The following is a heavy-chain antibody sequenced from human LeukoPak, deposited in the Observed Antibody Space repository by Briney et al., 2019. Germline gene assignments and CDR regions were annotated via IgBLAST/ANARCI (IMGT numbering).Heavy chain of an antibody. Sequence: SVKVSCKASGGTFSSYAISWVRQAPGQGLEWMGGIIPIFGTANYAQEFQGRVTITADESTSTAYMELSSLRSEDTAVYYCARRKVGATIAFDIWGQGTMVTVSS. J-gene: IGHJ3*02. V-gene: IGHV1-69*13. CDR3: ARRKVGATIAFDI. D-gene: IGHD1-26*01. CDR2: IIPIFGTA. CDR1: GGTFSSYA.